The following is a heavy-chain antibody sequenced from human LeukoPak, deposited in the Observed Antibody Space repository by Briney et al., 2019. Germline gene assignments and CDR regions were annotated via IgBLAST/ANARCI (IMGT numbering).Heavy chain of an antibody. CDR1: GFTFSGSA. CDR3: TREDCSGGSCYVY. J-gene: IGHJ4*02. V-gene: IGHV3-73*01. Sequence: GGSLRLSCAASGFTFSGSAMHWVRQASGKGLEWVGRIRSKANSYATAYAAPVRGRFTISRDDSKNTAYLQMNSLKTEDTAVYYCTREDCSGGSCYVYWGQGTLVTVSS. CDR2: IRSKANSYAT. D-gene: IGHD2-15*01.